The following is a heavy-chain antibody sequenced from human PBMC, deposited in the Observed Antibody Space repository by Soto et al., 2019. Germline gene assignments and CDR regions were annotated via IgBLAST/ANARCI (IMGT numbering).Heavy chain of an antibody. CDR3: SRDGITVFGVVTPSSYDLDV. Sequence: HPGGSLRLSCSASGFTFGDYAMSWVRQAPGKGLEWVGFIKTKTFGETTEYAASVKGRFTISRDDSKNIAYLQMNSLKTEDTAVYYCSRDGITVFGVVTPSSYDLDVWGQGTTVTVSS. V-gene: IGHV3-49*04. J-gene: IGHJ6*02. D-gene: IGHD3-3*01. CDR1: GFTFGDYA. CDR2: IKTKTFGETT.